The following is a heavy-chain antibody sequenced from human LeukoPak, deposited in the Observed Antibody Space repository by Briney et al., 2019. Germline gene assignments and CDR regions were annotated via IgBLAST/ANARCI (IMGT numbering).Heavy chain of an antibody. CDR2: ISSSSSTI. CDR1: GFTFSSYS. Sequence: GGSMRLSCAASGFTFSSYSMNWVRQAPGNGLEWVSYISSSSSTIYYADSVKGRFTISRDNAKNSLYLQMNSLRAEDTAVYYCARDPYGSGSYYYYYYYMDVWGKGTTVTVSS. CDR3: ARDPYGSGSYYYYYYYMDV. J-gene: IGHJ6*03. D-gene: IGHD3-10*01. V-gene: IGHV3-48*01.